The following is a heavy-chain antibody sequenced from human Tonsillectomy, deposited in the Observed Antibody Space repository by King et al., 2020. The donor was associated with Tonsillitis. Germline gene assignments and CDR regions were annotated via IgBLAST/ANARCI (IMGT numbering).Heavy chain of an antibody. CDR1: GFTFSTYS. CDR2: ISTSSSYI. J-gene: IGHJ4*02. CDR3: AREGVGGYGLGYDSSGPFDY. Sequence: VQLVESGGGLVKPGGSLRLSCAASGFTFSTYSMNWVRQAPGKGLEGVSSISTSSSYIYYADSVKGRFTISRDNAQNSLYLQMNSLRAEDTAVYYCAREGVGGYGLGYDSSGPFDYWGQGTLVTVSS. D-gene: IGHD3-22*01. V-gene: IGHV3-21*01.